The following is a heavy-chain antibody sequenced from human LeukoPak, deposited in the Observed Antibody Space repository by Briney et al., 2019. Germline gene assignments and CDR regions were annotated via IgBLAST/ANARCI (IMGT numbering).Heavy chain of an antibody. V-gene: IGHV4-59*01. CDR3: AKNNYVTLCYGLDV. CDR2: IYYSGST. Sequence: SETLSLICTVSSRSKNRCYWMGTRQPPGKGLEWIAYIYYSGSTNYNPSLKSRVTISVDTSKNQFSLKLSSVTAADTAVYFCAKNNYVTLCYGLDVSGQGTTVTVSS. J-gene: IGHJ6*02. CDR1: SRSKNRCY. D-gene: IGHD4-11*01.